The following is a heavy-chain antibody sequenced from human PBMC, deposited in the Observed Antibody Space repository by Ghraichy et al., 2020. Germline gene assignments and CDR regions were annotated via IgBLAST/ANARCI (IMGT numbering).Heavy chain of an antibody. V-gene: IGHV4-30-4*01. J-gene: IGHJ4*02. CDR3: AREEGVYGDYSRLNW. CDR2: IYYSGST. CDR1: GGSISSADYY. Sequence: SETLSLTCTVSGGSISSADYYWSWIRQPPGKGLEWIGYIYYSGSTYYNPSLKSRVTISLDTSKNQFSLKLTSVTAADTAVYYCAREEGVYGDYSRLNWWGQGTLVTVSS. D-gene: IGHD4-17*01.